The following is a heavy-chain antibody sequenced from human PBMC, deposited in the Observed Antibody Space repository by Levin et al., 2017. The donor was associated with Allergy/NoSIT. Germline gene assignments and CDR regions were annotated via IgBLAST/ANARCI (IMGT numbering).Heavy chain of an antibody. CDR1: GYMFTSHG. V-gene: IGHV1-18*01. Sequence: ASVKVSCKASGYMFTSHGINWVRQAPGQGLEWMGWISPYNGNTNYAQKFQGRVTMTTEKSTNTVYMDLRSLKSDEPAIYYCARDYKYSSSSGFGYWGQGTLITVSS. CDR3: ARDYKYSSSSGFGY. J-gene: IGHJ4*02. D-gene: IGHD6-6*01. CDR2: ISPYNGNT.